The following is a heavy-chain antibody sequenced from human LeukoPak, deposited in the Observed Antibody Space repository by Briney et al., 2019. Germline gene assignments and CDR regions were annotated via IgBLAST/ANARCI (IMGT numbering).Heavy chain of an antibody. CDR1: GFTFSSYS. J-gene: IGHJ4*02. CDR3: ARGWFFDY. Sequence: GGSLRLSCAASGFTFSSYSMNWVRQAPGKGLEWVANIKQDGSEKYYVDSVKGRFTISRDNAKNSLYLQMNSLRAEDTAVYYCARGWFFDYWGQGTLVTVSS. CDR2: IKQDGSEK. D-gene: IGHD3-10*01. V-gene: IGHV3-7*04.